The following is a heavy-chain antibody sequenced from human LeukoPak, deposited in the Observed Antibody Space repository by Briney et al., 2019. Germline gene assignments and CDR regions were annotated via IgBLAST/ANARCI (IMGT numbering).Heavy chain of an antibody. J-gene: IGHJ4*02. CDR1: GYTFTDYY. CDR2: INPNSGGT. D-gene: IGHD1-26*01. V-gene: IGHV1-2*02. CDR3: ARVVGATSGFDY. Sequence: ASVKVSCKSSGYTFTDYYIHWVRQAPGQGPEWMGWINPNSGGTNYAQKLQGRVTMTTDTSTSTAYMELRSLRSDDTAVYYCARVVGATSGFDYWGQGTLVTVSS.